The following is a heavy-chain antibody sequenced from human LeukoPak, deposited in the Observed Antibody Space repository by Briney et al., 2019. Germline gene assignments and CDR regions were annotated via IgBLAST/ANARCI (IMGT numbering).Heavy chain of an antibody. V-gene: IGHV5-51*01. Sequence: GESLKISCKASGYSFTSYWIGWVRQMPGKGLEWMGIIYPGDSDIRYSPSFQGQVTISADKSISTVYLRWSSLKASDTAMYYCARQNWASGDYWGQGTLVTVSS. CDR2: IYPGDSDI. CDR1: GYSFTSYW. D-gene: IGHD7-27*01. J-gene: IGHJ4*02. CDR3: ARQNWASGDY.